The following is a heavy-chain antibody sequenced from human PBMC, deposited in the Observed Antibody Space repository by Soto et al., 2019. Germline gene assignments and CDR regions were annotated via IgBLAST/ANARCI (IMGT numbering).Heavy chain of an antibody. D-gene: IGHD3-3*01. CDR3: AREMTIFGVAPGGGVDV. CDR1: GGSINTFDYS. J-gene: IGHJ6*02. Sequence: SETLSLTCAVSGGSINTFDYSWSWIRQPPVRALEWIASISQSVTPYYVPSLKSRVTMSLEKFKHQLSLKINSVVAADTAIYYCAREMTIFGVAPGGGVDVWGQGTTVTVSS. V-gene: IGHV4-30-2*01. CDR2: ISQSVTP.